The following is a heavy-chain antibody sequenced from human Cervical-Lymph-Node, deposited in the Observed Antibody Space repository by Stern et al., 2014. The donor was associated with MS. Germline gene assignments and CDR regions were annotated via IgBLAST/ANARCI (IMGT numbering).Heavy chain of an antibody. V-gene: IGHV4-4*02. Sequence: QVQLQESGPGLVKPSGTLSLTCAVSGASLSTDNWRSWVRQHPGKGLEWIGEVYHSGSANYNPSLKSRVTMSVDESKNQFSLRLTSVTAADTAVYYCARDFEFQLLCDWGQGALVTVSS. CDR1: GASLSTDNW. D-gene: IGHD2-2*01. J-gene: IGHJ4*02. CDR3: ARDFEFQLLCD. CDR2: VYHSGSA.